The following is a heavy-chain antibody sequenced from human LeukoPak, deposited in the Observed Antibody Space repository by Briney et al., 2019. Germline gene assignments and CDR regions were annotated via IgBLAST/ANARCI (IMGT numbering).Heavy chain of an antibody. V-gene: IGHV1/OR15-1*02. D-gene: IGHD1-7*01. CDR3: ARDRVTGTPTGADY. Sequence: ASVKVSCKASGYIFTDYYMHWVRQAPGQGLGWMGRINPNSGGTNYAQKFQGRVTMTRDTSISTAYTELSSLRSEDTAVYYCARDRVTGTPTGADYWGQGTLVTVSS. CDR2: INPNSGGT. J-gene: IGHJ4*02. CDR1: GYIFTDYY.